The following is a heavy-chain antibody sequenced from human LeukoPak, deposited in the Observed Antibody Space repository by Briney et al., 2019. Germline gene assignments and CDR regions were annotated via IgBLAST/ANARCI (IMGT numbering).Heavy chain of an antibody. CDR3: ARDGLRLGELSLN. Sequence: SQTLSLTCAVSGGSISSGGYSWSWIRQPPGKGLEWIGYIYHSGSTYYSPSLKSRVTISVDRSKNQFSLKLSSVTAADTAVYYCARDGLRLGELSLNWGQGTLVTVSS. D-gene: IGHD3-16*02. CDR1: GGSISSGGYS. CDR2: IYHSGST. V-gene: IGHV4-30-2*01. J-gene: IGHJ4*02.